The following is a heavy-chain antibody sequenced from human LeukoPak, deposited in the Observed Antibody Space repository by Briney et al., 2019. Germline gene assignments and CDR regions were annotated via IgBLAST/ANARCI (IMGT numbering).Heavy chain of an antibody. D-gene: IGHD3-22*01. Sequence: PGGSLRLSCAASGFTFSSYAMGWVRQAPGKGLEWVSAISGSGGSTYYADSVKGRFTISRDNSKNTLYLQMNSLRAEDTAVYYCAKGGHRVVIISAHFQHWGQGTLVTVSS. CDR2: ISGSGGST. J-gene: IGHJ1*01. CDR1: GFTFSSYA. V-gene: IGHV3-23*01. CDR3: AKGGHRVVIISAHFQH.